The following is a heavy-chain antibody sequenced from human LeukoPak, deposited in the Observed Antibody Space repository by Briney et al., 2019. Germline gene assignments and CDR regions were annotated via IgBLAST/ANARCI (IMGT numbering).Heavy chain of an antibody. CDR1: GGSISSSNW. CDR2: IYHSGST. CDR3: ASSVGCTNGVCSTDWFDP. D-gene: IGHD2-8*01. J-gene: IGHJ5*02. Sequence: PSGTLSLTCAVSGGSISSSNWWSWVRQPPGKGLEWIGEIYHSGSTNYNPSLKGRVTISVDKSKNQFSLKLSSVTAADTAVYYCASSVGCTNGVCSTDWFDPWGQGTLVTVSS. V-gene: IGHV4-4*02.